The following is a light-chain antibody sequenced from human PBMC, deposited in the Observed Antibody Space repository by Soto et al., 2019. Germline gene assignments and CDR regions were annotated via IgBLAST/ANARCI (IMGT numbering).Light chain of an antibody. CDR1: SSDVGGYNY. CDR2: EVS. CDR3: SSYTGTSTLV. Sequence: QSALSRPASVSGSPGQSITISCAGTSSDVGGYNYVSWYQQHPGKAPKLMISEVSNRPSGVSNRFSGSKSGNTASLTISGLQAEDEADYYCSSYTGTSTLVFGGGTKVTVL. J-gene: IGLJ3*02. V-gene: IGLV2-14*01.